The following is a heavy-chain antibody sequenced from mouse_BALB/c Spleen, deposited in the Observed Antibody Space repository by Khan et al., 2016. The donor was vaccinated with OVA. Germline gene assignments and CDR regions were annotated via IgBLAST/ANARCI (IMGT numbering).Heavy chain of an antibody. V-gene: IGHV2-6-4*01. D-gene: IGHD2-14*01. J-gene: IGHJ4*01. Sequence: QVQLKESGPGLVAPSQSLSITCTVSGFSLSRYNIHWVRQPPGKGLEWLGMIWGGGGTDYNSTLKIRLSISKDNSKSQVFLKMNSLQTDDTAIYFCARAYDRYEGYYAMDYWGQGTSVTGSS. CDR1: GFSLSRYN. CDR3: ARAYDRYEGYYAMDY. CDR2: IWGGGGT.